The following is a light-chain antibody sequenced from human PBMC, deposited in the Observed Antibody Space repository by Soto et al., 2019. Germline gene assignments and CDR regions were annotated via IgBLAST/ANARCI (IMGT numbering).Light chain of an antibody. Sequence: EIVLKQSPGTLSLSPGERATLSCRASQSVSGTYLAWYQHKPGQSPRLLIFGSSIRAAGIPDRFSGSGSGADFTLTISRLEAEDFVVYYCQQYGTSPWTVGQGTKVEMK. J-gene: IGKJ1*01. CDR3: QQYGTSPWT. CDR2: GSS. V-gene: IGKV3-20*01. CDR1: QSVSGTY.